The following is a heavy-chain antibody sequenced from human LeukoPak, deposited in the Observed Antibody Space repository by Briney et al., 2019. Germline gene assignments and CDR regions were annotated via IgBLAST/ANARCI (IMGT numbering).Heavy chain of an antibody. J-gene: IGHJ4*02. D-gene: IGHD6-19*01. CDR2: INTNTGGP. CDR1: GYIFTAYY. CDR3: ARIEGGAGSTSD. Sequence: ASVSASCKTSGYIFTAYYIHWVRQAPGQGLEWMGFINTNTGGPNYAQKFQGRVTMTRDTSINTAYMELSGLSSDDTALYYCARIEGGAGSTSDWGRGTLVTVSS. V-gene: IGHV1-2*02.